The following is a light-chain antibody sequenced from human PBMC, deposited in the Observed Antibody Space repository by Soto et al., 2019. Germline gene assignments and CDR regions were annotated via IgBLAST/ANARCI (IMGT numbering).Light chain of an antibody. V-gene: IGLV1-40*01. CDR1: SSNIGAGYD. CDR2: GNS. CDR3: QSYDSSLSGLYV. Sequence: QSVLTQPPSVSGAPGQRVTISCTGSSSNIGAGYDVHWYQQLPGTAPKLLIYGNSNRPSGVPDRFSGSKSGTSASLAITGLQAEDEADYSRQSYDSSLSGLYVFGTGTKVTVL. J-gene: IGLJ1*01.